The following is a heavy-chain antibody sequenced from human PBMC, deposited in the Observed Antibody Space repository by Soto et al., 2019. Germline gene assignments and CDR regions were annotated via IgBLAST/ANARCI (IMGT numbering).Heavy chain of an antibody. Sequence: QVQLVESGGGVVQPGRSLRLSCAASGFNFSRYGMHWVRQAPGTGLELVALMSYDGSKKYYTDSVKGRFTISRDTSKNTLYLQMNSLRAEDTAVYYCRVGVADWGQGTLVTVSS. CDR1: GFNFSRYG. J-gene: IGHJ4*02. V-gene: IGHV3-30*03. D-gene: IGHD1-26*01. CDR3: RVGVAD. CDR2: MSYDGSKK.